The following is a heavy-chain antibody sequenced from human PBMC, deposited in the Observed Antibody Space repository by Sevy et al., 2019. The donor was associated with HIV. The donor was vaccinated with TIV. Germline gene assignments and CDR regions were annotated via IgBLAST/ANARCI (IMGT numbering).Heavy chain of an antibody. V-gene: IGHV1-69*13. Sequence: ASVKVSCKASGGTFSSYAISWVRQAPGQGLEWMGGIIPIFGTANYAQKFQGRVTITADESTSTAYMELSSLRSEDTAVYYCARGVLRYFDWLVYWGHGTLVTVSS. CDR1: GGTFSSYA. J-gene: IGHJ5*01. CDR3: ARGVLRYFDWLVY. D-gene: IGHD3-9*01. CDR2: IIPIFGTA.